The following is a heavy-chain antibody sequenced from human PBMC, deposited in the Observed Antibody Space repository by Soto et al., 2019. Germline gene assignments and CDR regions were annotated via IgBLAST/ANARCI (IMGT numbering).Heavy chain of an antibody. D-gene: IGHD3-16*01. Sequence: LRLSCAVSGFNVMSYWMSWVRQAPGKGLEWVASVKEDGSELYYLHSVRGRFSISRDSAGNALHLTMNYLSAEDTGVYFCARDIGFDYVNWGQGIPVTVSS. CDR2: VKEDGSEL. J-gene: IGHJ4*02. CDR3: ARDIGFDYVN. V-gene: IGHV3-7*01. CDR1: GFNVMSYW.